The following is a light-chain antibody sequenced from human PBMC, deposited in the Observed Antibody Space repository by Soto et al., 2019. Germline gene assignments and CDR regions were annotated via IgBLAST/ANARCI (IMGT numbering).Light chain of an antibody. J-gene: IGLJ2*01. Sequence: QSVLTQPPSVSGAPGQRVTISCTVSSSNIGAGYDVHWYQQLPGTAPKLLIYGNSNRPAGVPDRFSGSKSGTSASLAITGLQAEDGADYYCQSYDSSLSGSVFGGGTKVTVL. V-gene: IGLV1-40*01. CDR1: SSNIGAGYD. CDR2: GNS. CDR3: QSYDSSLSGSV.